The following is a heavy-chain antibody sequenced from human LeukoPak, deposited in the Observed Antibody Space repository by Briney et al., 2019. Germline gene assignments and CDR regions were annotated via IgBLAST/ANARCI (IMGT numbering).Heavy chain of an antibody. V-gene: IGHV4-31*03. CDR1: GGSISSGGYY. CDR3: ARARYSSSYNYYGMDV. CDR2: IYYSGST. J-gene: IGHJ6*02. D-gene: IGHD6-13*01. Sequence: KSSQTLSPTCTVSGGSISSGGYYWSWLRQHPGKGLEWLGYIYYSGSTYYNPSLKSRATISVDTSKNQFSLKLSSVTAADTAVYYCARARYSSSYNYYGMDVWGQGTTVTVSS.